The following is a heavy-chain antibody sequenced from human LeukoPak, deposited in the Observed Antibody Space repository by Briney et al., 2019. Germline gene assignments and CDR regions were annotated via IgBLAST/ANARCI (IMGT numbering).Heavy chain of an antibody. J-gene: IGHJ4*02. Sequence: PSETLSLTCTVSGGSISSGGYYWSWIRRHPGKGLEWIGYIYYSGSTYYNPSLKSRVTISVDTSKNQFSLKLSSVTAADTAVYYCARGVKNGNYDSSGYYFDYWGQGTLVTVSS. CDR1: GGSISSGGYY. D-gene: IGHD3-22*01. CDR2: IYYSGST. V-gene: IGHV4-31*03. CDR3: ARGVKNGNYDSSGYYFDY.